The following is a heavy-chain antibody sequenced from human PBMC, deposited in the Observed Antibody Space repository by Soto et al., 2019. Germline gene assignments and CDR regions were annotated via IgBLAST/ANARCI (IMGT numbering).Heavy chain of an antibody. D-gene: IGHD6-13*01. CDR2: ISSNSAYI. CDR3: TRDASRDSSARGWFDP. V-gene: IGHV3-21*01. CDR1: GFTFRSFT. Sequence: LRLSCAASGFTFRSFTMNWVRQAPGKGLEWVSTISSNSAYIYYTDALRGRFTISRDNAKNPLHLQMNSLRAEDTAVYYCTRDASRDSSARGWFDPWGPGTLVTVSS. J-gene: IGHJ5*02.